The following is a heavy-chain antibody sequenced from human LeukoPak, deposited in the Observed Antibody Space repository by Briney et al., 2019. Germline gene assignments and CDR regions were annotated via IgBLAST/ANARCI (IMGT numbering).Heavy chain of an antibody. CDR1: GGSISSGGYY. CDR3: ARTYGSGSYLHLYYYYYYMDV. Sequence: SQTLSLTCTVSGGSISSGGYYWSWIRQHPGKGLEWIGYIYYSGSTYYNPSLKSRVTISVDTSKNQFSLKLSSVTAADTAVYYCARTYGSGSYLHLYYYYYYMDVWGKGTTVTASS. D-gene: IGHD3-10*01. CDR2: IYYSGST. V-gene: IGHV4-31*03. J-gene: IGHJ6*03.